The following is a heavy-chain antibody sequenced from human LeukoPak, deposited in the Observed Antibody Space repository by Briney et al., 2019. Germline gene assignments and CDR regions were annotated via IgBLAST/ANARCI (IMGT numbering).Heavy chain of an antibody. CDR3: AREVWEVLEHSYYHYMDV. CDR2: ISSSSSYI. CDR1: GFTFSSYS. Sequence: KPGGSLRLSCAASGFTFSSYSMNWVRQAPGKGLEWVSSISSSSSYIYYADSVKGRFTISRDNAKNSLYLQMHSLRAEDTAVYYCAREVWEVLEHSYYHYMDVWGKGTTVTVSS. J-gene: IGHJ6*03. V-gene: IGHV3-21*01. D-gene: IGHD1-26*01.